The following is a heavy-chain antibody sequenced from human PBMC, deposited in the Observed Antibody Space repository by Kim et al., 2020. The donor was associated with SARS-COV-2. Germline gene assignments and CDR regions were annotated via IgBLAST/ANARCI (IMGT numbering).Heavy chain of an antibody. D-gene: IGHD3-3*01. V-gene: IGHV4-59*08. Sequence: SLKSRGTISVDRSKNQFSLKLSSVTAADTAVYYCARPQSGYLGFWGAFDIWGQGTMVTVSS. CDR3: ARPQSGYLGFWGAFDI. J-gene: IGHJ3*02.